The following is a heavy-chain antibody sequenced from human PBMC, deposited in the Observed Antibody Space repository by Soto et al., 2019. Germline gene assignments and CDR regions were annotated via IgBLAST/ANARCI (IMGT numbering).Heavy chain of an antibody. J-gene: IGHJ6*02. CDR2: IIPIFGTA. CDR3: AREPNYGDYRPYYYYYGMDV. D-gene: IGHD4-17*01. Sequence: VQLVQSGAEVKKPGSSVKVSCKASGGTFSSYAISWVRQAPGQGLEWMGGIIPIFGTANYAQKFQGRVTITADESTSTAYMELSSLRSEDTAVYYCAREPNYGDYRPYYYYYGMDVWGQGTTVTVSS. V-gene: IGHV1-69*01. CDR1: GGTFSSYA.